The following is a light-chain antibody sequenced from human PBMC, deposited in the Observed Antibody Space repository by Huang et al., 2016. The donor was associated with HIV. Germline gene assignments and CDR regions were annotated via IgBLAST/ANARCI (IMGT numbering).Light chain of an antibody. CDR3: LQYYSVPQT. J-gene: IGKJ1*01. V-gene: IGKV4-1*01. CDR1: QNVLYSLNNKNY. CDR2: WAT. Sequence: DIVMTQSPDSLAVSPGERCTINCKSIQNVLYSLNNKNYLSWFQQKPGRPPKLLIYWATTRESWVPDRFSGSGSGKDFTLTINNLQAEDVAVYFCLQYYSVPQTFGHGTKVEIK.